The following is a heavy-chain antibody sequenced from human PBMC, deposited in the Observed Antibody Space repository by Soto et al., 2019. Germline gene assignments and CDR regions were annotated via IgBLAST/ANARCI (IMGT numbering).Heavy chain of an antibody. V-gene: IGHV1-46*01. J-gene: IGHJ5*02. D-gene: IGHD2-21*02. Sequence: GASVKVSCKASGYTFTSYYMHWVRQAPGQGLEWMGIINPSGGSTSYAQKFQGRVTMTRDTSTSTVYMELSSLRSEDTAVYYCASSSAPENCGGDLLWCSSAHWALGGFDPWGQGTLVTVSS. CDR3: ASSSAPENCGGDLLWCSSAHWALGGFDP. CDR2: INPSGGST. CDR1: GYTFTSYY.